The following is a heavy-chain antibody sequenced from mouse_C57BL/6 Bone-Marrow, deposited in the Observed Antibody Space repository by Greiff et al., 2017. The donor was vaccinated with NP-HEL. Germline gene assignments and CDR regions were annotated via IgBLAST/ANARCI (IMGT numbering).Heavy chain of an antibody. CDR3: ARHGARGAWFAY. CDR2: ISNGGGST. D-gene: IGHD3-1*01. V-gene: IGHV5-12*01. Sequence: EVQVVESGGGLVQPGGSLKLSCAASGFTFSDYYMYWVRQTPEKRLEWVAYISNGGGSTYYPDTVKGRFTISRDNAKNTLYLQMSRLKSEDTAMYYCARHGARGAWFAYWGQGTLVTVSA. J-gene: IGHJ3*01. CDR1: GFTFSDYY.